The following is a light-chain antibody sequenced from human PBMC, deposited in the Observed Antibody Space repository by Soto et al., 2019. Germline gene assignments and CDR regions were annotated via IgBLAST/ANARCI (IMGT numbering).Light chain of an antibody. Sequence: DIQLTQSPSTLSASVGDRVIITCRASQTIGTWLAWYQERPGKATKLLIYKASTLERGVPSRFSGSGSGTEFTLSISNLQPEDFATSYCHLYNTYSPTLGQGTKLDI. J-gene: IGKJ2*01. V-gene: IGKV1-5*03. CDR1: QTIGTW. CDR3: HLYNTYSPT. CDR2: KAS.